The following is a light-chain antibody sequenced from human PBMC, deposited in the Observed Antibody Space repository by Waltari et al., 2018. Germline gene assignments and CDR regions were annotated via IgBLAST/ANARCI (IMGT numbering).Light chain of an antibody. CDR3: GSYTSSSTVI. Sequence: QSALTQPASMSGSPGQSITISCTGTSSDVGGYNYVSWYQQNPGKAPQLMIYDVSKRPSGVSNRFSGSKSGNTASLTISGLQAEDEADYYCGSYTSSSTVIFGGGTKLTVL. J-gene: IGLJ2*01. CDR1: SSDVGGYNY. CDR2: DVS. V-gene: IGLV2-14*01.